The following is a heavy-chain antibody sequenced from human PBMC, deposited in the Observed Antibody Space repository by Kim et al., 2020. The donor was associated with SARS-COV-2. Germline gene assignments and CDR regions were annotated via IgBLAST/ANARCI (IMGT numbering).Heavy chain of an antibody. CDR2: IYYSGST. CDR1: GGSISSSSYY. CDR3: ARLTPIAVAAPRVGAFDI. J-gene: IGHJ3*02. V-gene: IGHV4-39*01. Sequence: SETLSLTCTVSGGSISSSSYYWGWIRQPPGKGLEWIGSIYYSGSTYYNPSLKSRVTISVDTSKNQFSLKLSSVTAADTAVYYCARLTPIAVAAPRVGAFDIWGQGTMVTVSS. D-gene: IGHD6-19*01.